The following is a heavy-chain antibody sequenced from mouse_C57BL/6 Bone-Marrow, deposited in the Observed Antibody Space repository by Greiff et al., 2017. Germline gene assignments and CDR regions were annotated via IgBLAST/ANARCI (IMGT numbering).Heavy chain of an antibody. V-gene: IGHV1-19*01. CDR3: AANWDWYFDV. J-gene: IGHJ1*03. CDR2: INPYNGGT. D-gene: IGHD4-1*01. CDR1: GYTFTDYY. Sequence: EVMLVESGPVLVKPGASVKMSCKASGYTFTDYYMNWVKQSHGKSLEWIGVINPYNGGTSYNQKFKGKATLTVDKSSSTAYMELNSLTSEDSAVYYCAANWDWYFDVWGTGTTVTVSS.